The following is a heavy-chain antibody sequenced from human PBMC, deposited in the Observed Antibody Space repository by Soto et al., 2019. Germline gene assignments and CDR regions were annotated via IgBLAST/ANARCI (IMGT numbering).Heavy chain of an antibody. CDR3: ARGGLRPTYYYYYYGMDV. V-gene: IGHV1-69*12. J-gene: IGHJ6*02. CDR2: IIPIFGTA. Sequence: QVQLVQSGAEVKKPGSSVKVSCKASGGTFSSYALSWVRQAPGQGLEWMGGIIPIFGTANYAQKFQGRVTITADECTSTGYMGLSSVTSVNTAVYYCARGGLRPTYYYYYYGMDVWGQGSTVTVSS. CDR1: GGTFSSYA. D-gene: IGHD5-12*01.